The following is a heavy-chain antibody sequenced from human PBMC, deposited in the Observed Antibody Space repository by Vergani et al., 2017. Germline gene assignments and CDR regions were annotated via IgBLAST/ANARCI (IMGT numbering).Heavy chain of an antibody. CDR2: IYTSVST. CDR1: GGSISSGSYY. D-gene: IGHD5-18*01. Sequence: QVQLQESGPGLVKPSQTLSLTCTVSGGSISSGSYYWSWIRQPAGKGLEWIGRIYTSVSTNYNPSLKSRVTISVDTSKNQFSLTLSSVTAADTAVYYCARERAAMVSPRDYYSYMDVWGKGTTVTVSS. V-gene: IGHV4-61*02. J-gene: IGHJ6*03. CDR3: ARERAAMVSPRDYYSYMDV.